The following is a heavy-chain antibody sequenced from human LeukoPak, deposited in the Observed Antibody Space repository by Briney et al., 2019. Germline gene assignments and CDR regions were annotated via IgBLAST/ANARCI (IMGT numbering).Heavy chain of an antibody. V-gene: IGHV3-69-1*01. D-gene: IGHD3-3*01. CDR3: ASLGAYDFWSGYSSDY. J-gene: IGHJ4*02. Sequence: PGGSLRLSCAASGFTFGNSALNWVRQAPGKGLEWVSAITSDGTTYYADSVKGRFTISRDNAKNSLYLQMNSLRAEDTAVYYCASLGAYDFWSGYSSDYWGQGTLVTVSS. CDR1: GFTFGNSA. CDR2: ITSDGTT.